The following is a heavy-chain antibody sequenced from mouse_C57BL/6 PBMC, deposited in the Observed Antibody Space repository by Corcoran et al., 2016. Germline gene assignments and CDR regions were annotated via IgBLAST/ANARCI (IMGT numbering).Heavy chain of an antibody. J-gene: IGHJ2*01. CDR3: ARFGDGNYYFDY. V-gene: IGHV1-84*01. D-gene: IGHD2-1*01. CDR2: IYPGSGNT. Sequence: QSQLQQSGPELVKPGASVKISCKASGYSFNDYYITWVKPRPRQGLGWIGWIYPGSGNTKYNEKFKGKATLTVDTSSSTAYMQLSSLTSEDSAVYFCARFGDGNYYFDYWGQGTTLTVSS. CDR1: GYSFNDYY.